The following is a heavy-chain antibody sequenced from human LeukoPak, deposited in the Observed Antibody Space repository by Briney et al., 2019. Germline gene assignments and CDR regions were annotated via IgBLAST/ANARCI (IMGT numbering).Heavy chain of an antibody. J-gene: IGHJ4*02. CDR1: GGSVSSYEYY. CDR2: THYSGST. V-gene: IGHV4-39*01. Sequence: SETLSLTCTVSGGSVSSYEYYWGWIRQPPGKGLEWIGNTHYSGSTYYNPSLKSRLTMSVDTSKNQFSLKMSSVTAADTAVYYCARLSKGRYFDYIFDHWGQGALVTVSS. D-gene: IGHD3-9*01. CDR3: ARLSKGRYFDYIFDH.